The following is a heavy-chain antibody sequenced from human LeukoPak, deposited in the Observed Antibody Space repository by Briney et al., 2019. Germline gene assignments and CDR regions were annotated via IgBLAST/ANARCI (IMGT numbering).Heavy chain of an antibody. J-gene: IGHJ2*01. Sequence: ASVKVSCKASGGTFSSYAISWLRQAPGQGLEWMGRIIPIFGTANYAQKFQGRVTITTDESTSTAYMELSSLRSEDTAVYYCARDFPPDYGDYLEYFDLWRRGTLVTVCS. V-gene: IGHV1-69*05. D-gene: IGHD4-17*01. CDR2: IIPIFGTA. CDR1: GGTFSSYA. CDR3: ARDFPPDYGDYLEYFDL.